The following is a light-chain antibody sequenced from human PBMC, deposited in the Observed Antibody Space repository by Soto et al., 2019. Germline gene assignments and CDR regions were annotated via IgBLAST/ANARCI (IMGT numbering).Light chain of an antibody. Sequence: QSVLTQPPSASGSPGQSVTISCTGTSSDVDIYNYVSWYQQHPGKAPKLIIYEATKRPSGVPDRFSGSKSGNTASLTVSGLQTEDEAEYYCSSYAGSNTLVFGTGTKVTVL. CDR3: SSYAGSNTLV. V-gene: IGLV2-8*01. CDR2: EAT. CDR1: SSDVDIYNY. J-gene: IGLJ1*01.